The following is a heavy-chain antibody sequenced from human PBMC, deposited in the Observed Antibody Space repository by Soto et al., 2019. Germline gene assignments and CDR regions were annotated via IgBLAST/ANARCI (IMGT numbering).Heavy chain of an antibody. Sequence: GGSLRLSCVTSGFTFDEHSLHWVRQGPGKGLEWVAGVSRDGSTIGYAGSVRGRFIISRDNDKNSLYLQMNSLGIEDTAMYQCVKGRYPLMATPFDHWGQGTLVTVSS. D-gene: IGHD1-1*01. CDR3: VKGRYPLMATPFDH. CDR2: VSRDGSTI. CDR1: GFTFDEHS. J-gene: IGHJ5*02. V-gene: IGHV3-9*01.